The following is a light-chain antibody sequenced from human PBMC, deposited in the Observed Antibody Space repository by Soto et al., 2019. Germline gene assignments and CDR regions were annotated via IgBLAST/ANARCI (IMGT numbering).Light chain of an antibody. CDR1: TGAVTSGHW. J-gene: IGLJ1*01. Sequence: QAVVTQEPSLTVSPGGTVTLTCGSSTGAVTSGHWSHWFQQKPGQAPRTLIYDTSNKHSWTPARFSGSLLGGKAALTLSGAQPEDEADYYCLVIFTGVGEVFGTGTKPPS. V-gene: IGLV7-46*01. CDR3: LVIFTGVGEV. CDR2: DTS.